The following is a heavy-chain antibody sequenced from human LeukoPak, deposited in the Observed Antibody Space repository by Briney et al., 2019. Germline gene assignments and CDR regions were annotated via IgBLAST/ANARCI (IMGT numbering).Heavy chain of an antibody. V-gene: IGHV1-3*01. CDR1: GYTFTSYA. J-gene: IGHJ6*02. Sequence: ASVKVSCKASGYTFTSYAMHWVRQAPGQRLEWMGWINAGNGNTKYSQKFQGRVTITRDTSASTAYMELSSLRSDDTAVYYCARGSTVTTDYYYGMDVWGQGTTVTVSS. D-gene: IGHD4-17*01. CDR2: INAGNGNT. CDR3: ARGSTVTTDYYYGMDV.